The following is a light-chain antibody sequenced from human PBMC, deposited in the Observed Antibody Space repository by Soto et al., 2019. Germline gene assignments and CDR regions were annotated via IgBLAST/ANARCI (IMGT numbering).Light chain of an antibody. CDR1: QSISEW. J-gene: IGKJ1*01. CDR2: DAS. Sequence: DIQMTQSPSTLSASVGDRVTITCRASQSISEWLAWYQQKPGKAPKLLIYDASSLESGVPSRFSGSGSGTEFTLTIISLQPDDFATYYCQQYNSDSPWTFGQGTKVDIK. V-gene: IGKV1-5*01. CDR3: QQYNSDSPWT.